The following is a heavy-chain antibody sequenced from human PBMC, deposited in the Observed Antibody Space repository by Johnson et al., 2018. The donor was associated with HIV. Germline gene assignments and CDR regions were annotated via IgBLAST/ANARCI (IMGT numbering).Heavy chain of an antibody. CDR3: AKDSRMIVVVHGAFDV. J-gene: IGHJ3*01. D-gene: IGHD3-22*01. CDR2: ISWNSGTL. CDR1: GFTFDDYA. V-gene: IGHV3-9*01. Sequence: VQLVESGGGLVQPGGSLRLSCAASGFTFDDYAMHWVRQAPGKGLEWVSGISWNSGTLGYADSVKGRFTISRDNAKNSLYLQMNSLRTEDTALYYCAKDSRMIVVVHGAFDVWGQGTTVTVSS.